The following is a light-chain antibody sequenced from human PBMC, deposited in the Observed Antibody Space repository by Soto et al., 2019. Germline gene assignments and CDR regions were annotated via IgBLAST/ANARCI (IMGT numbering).Light chain of an antibody. CDR1: QTISSW. CDR3: QQYNSYLT. J-gene: IGKJ4*01. Sequence: DIQITQSPSTLSVSLGYRVTITCRASQTISSWLAWYQQKPVKAPKLLIYDASSLESGVPSRFSGSGSGTEFTLTISSLQPDDFATYYCQQYNSYLTFGGGTKVDIK. V-gene: IGKV1-5*01. CDR2: DAS.